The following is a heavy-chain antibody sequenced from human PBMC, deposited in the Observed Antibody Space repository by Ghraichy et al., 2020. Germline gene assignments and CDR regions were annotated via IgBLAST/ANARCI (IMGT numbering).Heavy chain of an antibody. CDR2: IHPGGST. V-gene: IGHV4-4*02. Sequence: SETLSLTCAVFGGSIYRNWWSWVRQSPDKGLEWIGEIHPGGSTNYNPSLWGRVAISIDNSNSQFFLTLHSVSASDAALYSCVANEGYYFLSWGQGIVVTVSS. J-gene: IGHJ4*02. CDR1: GGSIYRNW. D-gene: IGHD2-21*01. CDR3: VANEGYYFLS.